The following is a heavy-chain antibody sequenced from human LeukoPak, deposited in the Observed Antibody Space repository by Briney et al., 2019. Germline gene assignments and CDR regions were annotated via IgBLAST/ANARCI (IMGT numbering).Heavy chain of an antibody. Sequence: PGRSLRLSCAASGFTFSSYGMHWVRQAPGKGLEWVAVIWYDGSNKYYADSVKGRFTISRDNSKNTLYLQMNSLRAEDTAVYYCARDGVGATLVHWGQGTLVTVSS. V-gene: IGHV3-33*01. J-gene: IGHJ1*01. CDR1: GFTFSSYG. CDR3: ARDGVGATLVH. D-gene: IGHD1-26*01. CDR2: IWYDGSNK.